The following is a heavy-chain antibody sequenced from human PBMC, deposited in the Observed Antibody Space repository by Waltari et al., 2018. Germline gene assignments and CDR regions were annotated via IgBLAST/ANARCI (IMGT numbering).Heavy chain of an antibody. CDR2: ISSSSSYI. CDR3: AREYKSGFDC. D-gene: IGHD1-1*01. V-gene: IGHV3-21*02. CDR1: GFIFSRYS. Sequence: EVQLVESGGGLVQPGGSLRLSCAASGFIFSRYSLTCVRQAPGKGLEWVSAISSSSSYIYVAESVKGRFTISRDNARNSLFLQMNSLRAEDTAGYYGAREYKSGFDCWGQGTLVTVSS. J-gene: IGHJ4*02.